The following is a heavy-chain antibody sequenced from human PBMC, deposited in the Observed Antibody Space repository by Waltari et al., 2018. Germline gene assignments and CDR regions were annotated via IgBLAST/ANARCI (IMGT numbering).Heavy chain of an antibody. CDR2: IKEDGSNE. D-gene: IGHD1-26*01. CDR1: GFSFSNYW. J-gene: IGHJ4*02. CDR3: ARDWEGERPNFDY. V-gene: IGHV3-7*04. Sequence: EVQLVESGGGLVEPGGSLRLSCVASGFSFSNYWMSWVRQVPGKGLGWVVDIKEDGSNEYYLGSGKGRFTISIDNAKNSVYLQMNSLRSEDTAVYYCARDWEGERPNFDYWGQGTLVTVSS.